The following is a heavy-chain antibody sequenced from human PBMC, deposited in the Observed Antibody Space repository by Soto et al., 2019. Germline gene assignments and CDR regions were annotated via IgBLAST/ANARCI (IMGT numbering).Heavy chain of an antibody. CDR2: IYYSGST. CDR3: ARRYAPRYSSGNNHFDL. J-gene: IGHJ4*02. CDR1: GGSISSGGYY. D-gene: IGHD6-19*01. Sequence: PSETLSLTCTVSGGSISSGGYYWSWIRQHPGKGLEWIGYIYYSGSTYYNPSLKSRVTISVDTSKNQFSLTLTSVTVADTAVYYCARRYAPRYSSGNNHFDLWGQGTLVTVSS. V-gene: IGHV4-31*03.